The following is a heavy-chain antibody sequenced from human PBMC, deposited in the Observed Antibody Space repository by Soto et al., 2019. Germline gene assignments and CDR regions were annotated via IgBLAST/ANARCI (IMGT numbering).Heavy chain of an antibody. CDR3: AREIGITSSGSHYYHYGMDV. CDR2: VSESSTYI. Sequence: EVQLVESGGGLVKPGGSLRLSCAASGFTFSSYRMNWVRQAPGKGLEWVSSVSESSTYIYFGDSVKGRFTISRDNARNSLYLQMNSLSDEDTAIYYCAREIGITSSGSHYYHYGMDVWGQGTTVTVSS. V-gene: IGHV3-21*01. D-gene: IGHD2-2*01. CDR1: GFTFSSYR. J-gene: IGHJ6*02.